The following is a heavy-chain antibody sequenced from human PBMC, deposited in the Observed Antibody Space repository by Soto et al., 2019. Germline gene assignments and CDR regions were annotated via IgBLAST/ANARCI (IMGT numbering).Heavy chain of an antibody. CDR2: IYWDDDK. Sequence: QITLKESGPTRVKPTQTLALTCNFSGFSLSTSGVGVGWIRQSPGKALEWLAVIYWDDDKRYSPSLRSRLTISKDTSKNQVVLLMTNMDPVDTGTXXXXXXXXXXXXXXXXXXXXWGQGTLVTVSS. V-gene: IGHV2-5*02. CDR3: XXXXXXXXXXXXXXXXX. CDR1: GFSLSTSGVG. J-gene: IGHJ5*02.